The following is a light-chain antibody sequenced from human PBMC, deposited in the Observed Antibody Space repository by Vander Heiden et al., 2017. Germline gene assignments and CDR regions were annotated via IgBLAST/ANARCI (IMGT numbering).Light chain of an antibody. Sequence: QSALTQPASVSGSPGQSITISCTGTSSDVGGYNYVSWYQKHPGKAPKLMIYDVSNRPSGVSNRFSGSKFGNTASLTISGLQAEDEADYYCSSDTSSSTLVFGGGTKLTVL. CDR3: SSDTSSSTLV. J-gene: IGLJ3*02. V-gene: IGLV2-14*01. CDR1: SSDVGGYNY. CDR2: DVS.